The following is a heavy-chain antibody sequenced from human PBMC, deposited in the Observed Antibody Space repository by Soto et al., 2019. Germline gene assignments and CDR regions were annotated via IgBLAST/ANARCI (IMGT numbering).Heavy chain of an antibody. D-gene: IGHD2-21*02. CDR1: GFTFSSYA. Sequence: GGSLRLSCAASGFTFSSYAMHWVRQAPGKGLEWVAVISYDGSNKYYADSVKGRFTISRDNSKNTLYLQMNSLRAEDTAVYYCARGGHIVVVTAISNYYYGMDVWGQGTTVTVS. V-gene: IGHV3-30-3*01. J-gene: IGHJ6*02. CDR3: ARGGHIVVVTAISNYYYGMDV. CDR2: ISYDGSNK.